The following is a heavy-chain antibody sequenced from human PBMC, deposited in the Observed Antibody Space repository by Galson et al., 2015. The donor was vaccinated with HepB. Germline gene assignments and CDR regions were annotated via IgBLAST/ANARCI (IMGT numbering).Heavy chain of an antibody. CDR1: PYTFTNYY. Sequence: SVKVSCKASPYTFTNYYIHWVRQAPGQGLQWVGWINPSSGRTNYAPSLLDRVAMTRDTSIKTVYMELSSLKFDDSAIYFCARAVVPAAPSDSWGQGTLVTVSS. CDR2: INPSSGRT. D-gene: IGHD2-2*01. J-gene: IGHJ5*01. CDR3: ARAVVPAAPSDS. V-gene: IGHV1-2*02.